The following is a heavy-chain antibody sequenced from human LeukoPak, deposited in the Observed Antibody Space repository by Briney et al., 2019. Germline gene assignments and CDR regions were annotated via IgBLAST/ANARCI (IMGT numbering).Heavy chain of an antibody. J-gene: IGHJ3*02. CDR1: GYSFTSYW. D-gene: IGHD2-2*02. V-gene: IGHV5-51*01. CDR3: ATYNCSRTSCYRWLGAFDI. CDR2: IYPGDSDT. Sequence: GESLKISXKGSGYSFTSYWIGWVRQMPGKGLEWMGIIYPGDSDTRYSPSFQGQVTISADKSISTAYLQWSSLKASDTAMYYCATYNCSRTSCYRWLGAFDIWGQGTMVTVSS.